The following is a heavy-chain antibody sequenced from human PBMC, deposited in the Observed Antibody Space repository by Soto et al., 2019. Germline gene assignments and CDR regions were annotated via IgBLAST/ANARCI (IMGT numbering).Heavy chain of an antibody. D-gene: IGHD2-8*02. V-gene: IGHV4-59*01. J-gene: IGHJ3*02. CDR2: IYYSGST. CDR3: ARDRTGGNDAFDI. CDR1: GGSINSYY. Sequence: SETLSLACNVSGGSINSYYWSWIRQPPGKGLEWIGYIYYSGSTNCNPSLKSRVTISVDTSKNQFSLKLSSVTAADTAVYYCARDRTGGNDAFDIWGQGTMVTVSS.